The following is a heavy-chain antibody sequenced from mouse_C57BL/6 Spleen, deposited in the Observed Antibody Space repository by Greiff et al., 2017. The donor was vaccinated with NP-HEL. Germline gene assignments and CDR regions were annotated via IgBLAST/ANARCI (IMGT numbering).Heavy chain of an antibody. D-gene: IGHD1-1*02. Sequence: DVQLQESGPGLVKPSQSLSLTCSVTGYSITSGYYWNWIRQFPGNKLEWMGYISYDGSNNYNPSLKNRISITRDTSKNQFFLKLNSVTTEDTATYYCARAGWDYAMDYWGQGTSVTVSS. CDR2: ISYDGSN. J-gene: IGHJ4*01. CDR3: ARAGWDYAMDY. V-gene: IGHV3-6*01. CDR1: GYSITSGYY.